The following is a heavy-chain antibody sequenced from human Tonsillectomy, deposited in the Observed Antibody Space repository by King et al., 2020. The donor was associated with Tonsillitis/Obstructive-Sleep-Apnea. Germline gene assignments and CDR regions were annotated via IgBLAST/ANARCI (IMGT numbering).Heavy chain of an antibody. J-gene: IGHJ4*02. CDR3: ARDSHHITIFGVVPDY. CDR2: IWYDGSNK. V-gene: IGHV3-33*01. Sequence: QVQLVESGGGVVQPGRSLRLSCAASGFTFSSYGMHWVRQAPGKGLEWVAVIWYDGSNKYYADSVKGRFTISRDNSKNTLYLQMNSLRAEDTAVYYCARDSHHITIFGVVPDYWGQGTLVTVSS. CDR1: GFTFSSYG. D-gene: IGHD3-3*01.